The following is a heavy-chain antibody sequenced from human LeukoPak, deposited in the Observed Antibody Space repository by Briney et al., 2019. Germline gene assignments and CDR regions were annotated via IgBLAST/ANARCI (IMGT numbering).Heavy chain of an antibody. CDR3: ARGPSGIAAAGTPLYYYYYYMDV. J-gene: IGHJ6*03. V-gene: IGHV1-46*01. CDR1: GYTFTSYY. D-gene: IGHD6-13*01. CDR2: INPSGGST. Sequence: GASVKVSCKASGYTFTSYYMHWVRQAPGQGLEWMGIINPSGGSTSYAQKFQGRVTMTRDTSISTAYMELSRLRSDDTAVYYCARGPSGIAAAGTPLYYYYYYMDVWGKGTTVTVSS.